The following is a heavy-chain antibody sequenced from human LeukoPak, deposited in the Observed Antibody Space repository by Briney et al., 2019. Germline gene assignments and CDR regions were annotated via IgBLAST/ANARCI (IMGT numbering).Heavy chain of an antibody. CDR1: GFTFSSYG. D-gene: IGHD6-19*01. CDR3: ARVDSGWHYFDY. J-gene: IGHJ4*02. CDR2: IWYDGSNK. Sequence: QPGGSLRLSCAASGFTFSSYGMHWVRQAPGKGLEWVAVIWYDGSNKYYADSVKGRFTISRDNSKNTLYLQMNSLRAEDTAVYYCARVDSGWHYFDYWGQGTLVTVSS. V-gene: IGHV3-33*01.